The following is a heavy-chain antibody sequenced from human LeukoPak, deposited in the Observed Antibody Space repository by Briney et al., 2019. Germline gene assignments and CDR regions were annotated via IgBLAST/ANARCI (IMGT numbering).Heavy chain of an antibody. CDR3: ARDALSIVVVPAARTLYYYYYMDV. D-gene: IGHD2-2*01. J-gene: IGHJ6*03. CDR2: INPNSGGT. V-gene: IGHV1-2*02. Sequence: ASVKVSCKASGYTVTGYYMHWVRQAPGQGLEWMGWINPNSGGTNYSQKFQGRVTMTRDTSISTAYMELSRLRSDDTAVYYCARDALSIVVVPAARTLYYYYYMDVWGKGTTVTVSS. CDR1: GYTVTGYY.